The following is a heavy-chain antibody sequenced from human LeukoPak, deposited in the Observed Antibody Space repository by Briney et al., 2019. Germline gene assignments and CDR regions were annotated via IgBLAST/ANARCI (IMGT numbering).Heavy chain of an antibody. V-gene: IGHV4-59*01. Sequence: PSETLSLTCNVSGDSTTDYYWSWIRQPPGKGLEWIGFTYHSGNTNYNPSLASRVTLSLDTSKTQLSLRLTAVTAADTAVYYCAREEGIAAAGALEYWGQGILVTVSS. CDR1: GDSTTDYY. CDR2: TYHSGNT. J-gene: IGHJ4*02. CDR3: AREEGIAAAGALEY. D-gene: IGHD6-13*01.